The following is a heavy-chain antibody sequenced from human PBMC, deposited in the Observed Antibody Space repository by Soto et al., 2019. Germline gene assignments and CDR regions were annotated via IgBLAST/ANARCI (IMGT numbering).Heavy chain of an antibody. CDR2: ISGSGGST. CDR1: GFTFSSYA. Sequence: EGSLRLSCAASGFTFSSYAMSWVRQAPGKGLEWVSAISGSGGSTYYADSVKGRFTISRDNSKNTLYLQMNSLRAEDTAVYYCARLIKGYSSSSWSGYFQHWGQGTLVTVSS. CDR3: ARLIKGYSSSSWSGYFQH. J-gene: IGHJ1*01. V-gene: IGHV3-23*01. D-gene: IGHD6-6*01.